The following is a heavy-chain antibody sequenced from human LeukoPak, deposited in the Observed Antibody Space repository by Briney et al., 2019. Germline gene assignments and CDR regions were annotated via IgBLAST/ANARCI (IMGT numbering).Heavy chain of an antibody. CDR3: ARDGGIGFDY. V-gene: IGHV3-7*01. D-gene: IGHD3-10*01. CDR1: GSTFTTYR. Sequence: AGGSLRLSCAASGSTFTTYRMSWVRQAPGKGLEWVANIKQDGSETFYVDSVKGRFTISRDNARNSVYLQMNSLRAEDTAVYYCARDGGIGFDYWGQGTLVTVSS. J-gene: IGHJ4*02. CDR2: IKQDGSET.